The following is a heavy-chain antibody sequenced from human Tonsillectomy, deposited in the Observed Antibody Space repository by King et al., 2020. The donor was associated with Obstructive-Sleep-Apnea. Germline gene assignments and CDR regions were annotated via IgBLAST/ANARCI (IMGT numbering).Heavy chain of an antibody. J-gene: IGHJ4*02. CDR2: ISFDGSNR. D-gene: IGHD6-13*01. CDR3: ATGYTSTXLDY. CDR1: GFTFSSYA. V-gene: IGHV3-30-3*01. Sequence: VQLVESGGGVVQPGRSLRLSCAASGFTFSSYAMHWVRQAPGKGLEWMTIISFDGSNRHYADSVKGRFTISRDNSKNTLYLQMKGLRTEDTAIYYCATGYTSTXLDYXGQGALVTVSS.